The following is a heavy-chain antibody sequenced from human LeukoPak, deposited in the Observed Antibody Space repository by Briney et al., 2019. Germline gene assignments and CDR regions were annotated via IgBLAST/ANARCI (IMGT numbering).Heavy chain of an antibody. V-gene: IGHV3-23*01. CDR1: GFTFSSYA. J-gene: IGHJ4*02. D-gene: IGHD1/OR15-1a*01. Sequence: GGSLRLSCAASGFTFSSYAMSWVRQAPGKGLEWVSAISGSGGSTYYADSVKGRFTISRDNSKNTLYLQMSSLRAEDTAIYYCATWIQQHFDYWGQGTLVTVSS. CDR3: ATWIQQHFDY. CDR2: ISGSGGST.